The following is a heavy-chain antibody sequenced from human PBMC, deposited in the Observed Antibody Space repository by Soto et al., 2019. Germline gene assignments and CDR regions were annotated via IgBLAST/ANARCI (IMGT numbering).Heavy chain of an antibody. CDR1: GYSFTNYW. D-gene: IGHD6-19*01. V-gene: IGHV5-10-1*01. CDR3: VALSVFQPIDY. J-gene: IGHJ4*02. CDR2: IDPSDSYT. Sequence: PGESLKISCKGSGYSFTNYWITWVRQMPGKGLEWMGRIDPSDSYTNYSPSFEGHVTISADKSISTAYLQWSSLKASDTALYYCVALSVFQPIDYWGQGTLVTVSS.